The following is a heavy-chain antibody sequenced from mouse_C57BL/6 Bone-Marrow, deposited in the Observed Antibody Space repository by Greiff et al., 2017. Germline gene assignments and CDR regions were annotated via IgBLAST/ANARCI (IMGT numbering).Heavy chain of an antibody. V-gene: IGHV10-3*01. CDR2: IRRKSSNYAT. D-gene: IGHD2-1*01. J-gene: IGHJ4*01. CDR3: VRDSLYGIYAMDY. CDR1: GFTFNTYA. Sequence: EVQLVESGGGLVQPKGSLKLSCAASGFTFNTYAMHWVRQAPGKGLEWVARIRRKSSNYATYYADSVKDRFTISRDDSQSMLYLQMNNLKTEDTAMYYCVRDSLYGIYAMDYWGQGTSVTVSS.